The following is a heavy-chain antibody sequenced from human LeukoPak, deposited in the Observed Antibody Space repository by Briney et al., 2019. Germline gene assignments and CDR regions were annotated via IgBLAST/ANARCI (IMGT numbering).Heavy chain of an antibody. J-gene: IGHJ4*02. CDR1: GDSISSSNSY. CDR2: INHSGST. CDR3: ARRARATVAGTYYFDY. D-gene: IGHD1-26*01. Sequence: SETLSLTCTVSGDSISSSNSYWGRIRQPPGKGLKWIGEINHSGSTNYNPSLKSRVTISVDTSKNQFSLKLSSVTAADTAVYYCARRARATVAGTYYFDYWGQGTLVTVSS. V-gene: IGHV4-39*07.